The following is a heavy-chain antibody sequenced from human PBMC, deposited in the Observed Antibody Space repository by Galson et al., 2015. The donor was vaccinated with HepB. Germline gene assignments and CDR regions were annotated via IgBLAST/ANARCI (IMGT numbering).Heavy chain of an antibody. CDR1: GFSFSGDC. CDR3: ARLGTPYNWFDP. CDR2: ICSGGTAT. J-gene: IGHJ5*02. D-gene: IGHD1-1*01. V-gene: IGHV3-74*03. Sequence: SLRLSCAVSGFSFSGDCMHWVRQAPGKGLVWVSRICSGGTATTYADSVKGRFTISRDDAKNTLYLQMNSLRAEDSAVYYCARLGTPYNWFDPWGQGARVIVSP.